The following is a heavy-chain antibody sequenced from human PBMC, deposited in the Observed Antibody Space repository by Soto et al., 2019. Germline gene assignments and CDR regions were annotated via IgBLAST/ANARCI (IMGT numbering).Heavy chain of an antibody. CDR1: GGSFSGYY. CDR3: ARESHDILTGPPWVWYFDL. Sequence: QVQLQQWGAGPLRPLETLSLTCGVSGGSFSGYYWAWIRQSPGKGLEWIGEINDRGSINYNPSLQSRVSILVDTSKNHYSLNLRSVTAADTAVYYCARESHDILTGPPWVWYFDLWGRGTLVTVSS. V-gene: IGHV4-34*01. CDR2: INDRGSI. J-gene: IGHJ2*01. D-gene: IGHD3-9*01.